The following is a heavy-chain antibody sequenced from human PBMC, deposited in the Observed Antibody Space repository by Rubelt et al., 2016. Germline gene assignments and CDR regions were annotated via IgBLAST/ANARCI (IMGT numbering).Heavy chain of an antibody. CDR3: ARDQFPALKHYDYGMDV. CDR2: IYYSGST. J-gene: IGHJ6*02. CDR1: GGSISSSSYY. Sequence: QLQLQESGPGLVKPSETLSLTCTVSGGSISSSSYYWGWIRQPPGKGLEWIGSIYYSGSTYYNPSLKSRVTISVDTCKNQFSRRLSSGTAADTAVYYCARDQFPALKHYDYGMDVWGQGTTVTVSS. V-gene: IGHV4-39*02.